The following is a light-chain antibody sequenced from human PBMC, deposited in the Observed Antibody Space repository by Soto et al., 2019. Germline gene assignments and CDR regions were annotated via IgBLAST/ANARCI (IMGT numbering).Light chain of an antibody. V-gene: IGKV1-39*01. CDR1: QNISSF. Sequence: DIQLTQSPSSLSASVGDRVTLTCRASQNISSFLNWYQGKPGKAPKLLIYAASHLQRGVPSRFSGSGSGTDFSLTISSLQPEDFATYYCQQSYRPVTFGQGTSLDIK. CDR3: QQSYRPVT. J-gene: IGKJ2*01. CDR2: AAS.